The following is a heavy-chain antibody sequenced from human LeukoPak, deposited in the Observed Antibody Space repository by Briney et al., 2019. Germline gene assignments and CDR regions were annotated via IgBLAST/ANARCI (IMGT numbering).Heavy chain of an antibody. CDR1: GYSISSGYY. CDR3: ARDMSGYCTNGVCYGAFDI. V-gene: IGHV4-38-2*02. J-gene: IGHJ3*02. CDR2: IHHSGST. D-gene: IGHD2-8*01. Sequence: SGTLSLTCSISGYSISSGYYWGWIRQPPGKGLEWIGSIHHSGSTYYNPSLKSRVTISVDKSKNQFSLKLSSVTAADTAVYYCARDMSGYCTNGVCYGAFDIWGQGTMVTVSS.